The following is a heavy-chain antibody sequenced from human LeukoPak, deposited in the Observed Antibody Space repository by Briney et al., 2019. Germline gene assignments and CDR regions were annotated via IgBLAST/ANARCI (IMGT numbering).Heavy chain of an antibody. V-gene: IGHV4-59*01. CDR1: GGSISSYY. Sequence: SETLSLTCTVSGGSISSYYWSWIRQPPGKGLEWIGYIYYSGSTNYNPSLKSRVTIPVDTSKNQFSLKLSSVTAADTAVYYCARTGYSSSWHYYGMDVWGQGTTVTVSS. CDR3: ARTGYSSSWHYYGMDV. J-gene: IGHJ6*02. CDR2: IYYSGST. D-gene: IGHD6-13*01.